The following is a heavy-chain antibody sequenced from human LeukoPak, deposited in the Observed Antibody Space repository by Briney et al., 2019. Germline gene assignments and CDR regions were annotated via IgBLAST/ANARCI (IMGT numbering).Heavy chain of an antibody. CDR3: ARTVAGAYYYYYYMDV. Sequence: GGSLRLSCAASGFTFSDYYMSWIRQAPGKGLDCVSYISSSGSTIYYADSVKGRFTISRDNAKNSLYLQMNSLRAEDTAVYYCARTVAGAYYYYYYMDVWGKGTTVTVSS. V-gene: IGHV3-11*04. CDR2: ISSSGSTI. CDR1: GFTFSDYY. J-gene: IGHJ6*03. D-gene: IGHD6-19*01.